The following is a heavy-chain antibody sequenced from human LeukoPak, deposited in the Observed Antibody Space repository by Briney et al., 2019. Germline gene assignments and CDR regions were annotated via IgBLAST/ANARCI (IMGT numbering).Heavy chain of an antibody. V-gene: IGHV4-38-2*02. CDR1: GYSISSGYY. D-gene: IGHD2-15*01. J-gene: IGHJ3*02. CDR2: IYYSGST. Sequence: PSETLSLTCTVSGYSISSGYYWGWIRQPPVKGLEWIGYIYYSGSTNYNPSLKSRVTISVDTSKNQFSLKLSSVTAADTAVYYCARHHSGGPLDAFDIWGQGTMVTVSS. CDR3: ARHHSGGPLDAFDI.